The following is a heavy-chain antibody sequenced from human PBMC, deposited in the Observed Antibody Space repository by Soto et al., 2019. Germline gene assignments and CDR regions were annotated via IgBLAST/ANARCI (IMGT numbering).Heavy chain of an antibody. D-gene: IGHD4-17*01. J-gene: IGHJ6*02. CDR1: GYTFTSYG. CDR3: ARDSGYGDYEAFVDV. Sequence: QVQLVQSGAEVKKPGASVKVSCKASGYTFTSYGITWVRQAPGQGLEWMGWISAYNGNTNYAQKLQGRVTMTTDTSTRTAYMELRSRRSDDTAVYYCARDSGYGDYEAFVDVWGQGTTVTVSS. CDR2: ISAYNGNT. V-gene: IGHV1-18*01.